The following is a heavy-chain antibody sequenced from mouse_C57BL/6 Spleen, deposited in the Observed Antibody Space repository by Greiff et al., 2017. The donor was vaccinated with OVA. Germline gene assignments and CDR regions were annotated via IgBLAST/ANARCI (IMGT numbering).Heavy chain of an antibody. CDR1: GYAFSSSW. J-gene: IGHJ3*01. D-gene: IGHD2-3*01. V-gene: IGHV1-82*01. CDR2: IYPGDGDP. CDR3: ASYDPWFAY. Sequence: VQLKQSGPELVKPGASVKISCKASGYAFSSSWMNWVKQRPGTGLEWIGRIYPGDGDPNYNGKFKGKATLTADKSSSTAYMQLSSLTSEDSAVYFCASYDPWFAYWGQGTLVTVSA.